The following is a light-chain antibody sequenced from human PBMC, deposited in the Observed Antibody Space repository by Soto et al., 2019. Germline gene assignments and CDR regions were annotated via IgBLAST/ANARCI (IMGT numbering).Light chain of an antibody. CDR1: QSINNR. V-gene: IGKV1-5*01. CDR3: QHRMNWPLT. Sequence: IHMTQSPSTLSSSIGDRVTITFLASQSINNRLAWYQQMPGKAPNLLIYDASTLESGVPSRFRGSGSETDFTLTISSLEPEDFAVYYCQHRMNWPLTFGQGTRLEI. J-gene: IGKJ5*01. CDR2: DAS.